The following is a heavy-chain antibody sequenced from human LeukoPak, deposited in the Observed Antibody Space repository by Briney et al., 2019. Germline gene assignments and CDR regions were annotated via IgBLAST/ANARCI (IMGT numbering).Heavy chain of an antibody. Sequence: SETLSLTCTVSGGSISSYYWSWIRQPPGKGLEWIGYIYYSGSTNYNPSLKSRVTISVDTSKNQFSLKLSSVTAADTAVYYCARSWYDSSGYVDYWGQGTLVTVSS. CDR3: ARSWYDSSGYVDY. CDR1: GGSISSYY. D-gene: IGHD3-22*01. J-gene: IGHJ4*02. V-gene: IGHV4-59*08. CDR2: IYYSGST.